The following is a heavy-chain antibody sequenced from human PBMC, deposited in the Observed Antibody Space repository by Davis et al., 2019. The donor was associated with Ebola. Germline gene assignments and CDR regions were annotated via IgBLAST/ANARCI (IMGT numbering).Heavy chain of an antibody. Sequence: GESLKISCAASGFTFSSYGMHWVRQAPGKGLDWVAVISSDGSTKYYADSVKGRITVSRDNSKNTLYLQMNSLRPEDTAVYFCASGRVGGQGGFDFWGQGNLVTVSS. CDR3: ASGRVGGQGGFDF. V-gene: IGHV3-30*03. CDR2: ISSDGSTK. D-gene: IGHD1-26*01. J-gene: IGHJ4*02. CDR1: GFTFSSYG.